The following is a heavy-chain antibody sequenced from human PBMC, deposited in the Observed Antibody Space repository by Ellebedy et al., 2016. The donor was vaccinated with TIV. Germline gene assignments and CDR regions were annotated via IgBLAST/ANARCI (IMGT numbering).Heavy chain of an antibody. J-gene: IGHJ3*01. CDR3: ARQATLGYCDDCSDDSWYDAFEF. CDR2: IWNDGSNT. D-gene: IGHD2-15*01. V-gene: IGHV3-33*01. Sequence: PGGSLRLSCAASGFTFSSYGMHWVRQAPGKGLEWVAMIWNDGSNTNYVDSVTGRFTISRDNSKNTVYLQMNSLRAEDTAVYQCARQATLGYCDDCSDDSWYDAFEFWGLGTMVTVSS. CDR1: GFTFSSYG.